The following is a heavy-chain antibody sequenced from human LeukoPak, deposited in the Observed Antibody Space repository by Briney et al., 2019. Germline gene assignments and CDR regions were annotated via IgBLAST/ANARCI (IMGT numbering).Heavy chain of an antibody. CDR2: INPSGGST. J-gene: IGHJ5*02. Sequence: ASVKVSCKASGYTFTSYYMHWVRQAPGQGLEWMVIINPSGGSTSYAQKFQGRVTMTRDTSTSTVYMELSSLRSEDTAVYYCARRDYDFWSGYDSNWFDPWGQVTLVTVSS. D-gene: IGHD3-3*01. CDR1: GYTFTSYY. V-gene: IGHV1-46*01. CDR3: ARRDYDFWSGYDSNWFDP.